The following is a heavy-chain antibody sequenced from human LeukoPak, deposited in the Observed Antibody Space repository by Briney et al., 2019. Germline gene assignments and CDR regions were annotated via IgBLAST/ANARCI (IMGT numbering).Heavy chain of an antibody. V-gene: IGHV4-38-2*02. D-gene: IGHD1-26*01. CDR2: VNHSGST. CDR1: GYAISSGYY. CDR3: AKTAGATIRFFDC. Sequence: SETLSLNCTVSGYAISSGYYWGWVRQPPRQGLEWIGSVNHSGSTYYNPSRTRRVNISVDTPKNQFSLKLSSVTAADTAVYYCAKTAGATIRFFDCWGQGTLVTVSS. J-gene: IGHJ4*02.